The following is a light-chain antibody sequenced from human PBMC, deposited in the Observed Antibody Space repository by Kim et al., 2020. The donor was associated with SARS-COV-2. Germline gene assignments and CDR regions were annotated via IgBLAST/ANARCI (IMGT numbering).Light chain of an antibody. CDR1: QDISNY. CDR3: QKYNSVPWT. CDR2: AAS. Sequence: DIQMTQSPSSLSAAVGDRVTITCRASQDISNYVAWYQQKPGKLPRVLIYAASALQSGVPSRFSGSGSGTDFTLTISSLQPEDVGSYYCQKYNSVPWTFGHGTKVDIK. J-gene: IGKJ1*01. V-gene: IGKV1-27*01.